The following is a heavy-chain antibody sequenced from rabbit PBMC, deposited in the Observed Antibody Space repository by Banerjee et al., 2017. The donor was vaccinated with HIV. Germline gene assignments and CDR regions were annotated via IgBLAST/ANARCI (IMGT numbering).Heavy chain of an antibody. D-gene: IGHD1-1*01. CDR1: GFSFSSSYW. J-gene: IGHJ4*01. CDR2: IYAGSDSA. Sequence: QEQLEESGGDLVKPEGSLTLTCTASGFSFSSSYWICWVRQAPGKGLEWIACIYAGSDSAYYATWAKGRFTVSKTSSTTVTLQMTSLTAADTATYFCARDASGSGAPKYFNLWGQGTLVTVS. V-gene: IGHV1S45*01. CDR3: ARDASGSGAPKYFNL.